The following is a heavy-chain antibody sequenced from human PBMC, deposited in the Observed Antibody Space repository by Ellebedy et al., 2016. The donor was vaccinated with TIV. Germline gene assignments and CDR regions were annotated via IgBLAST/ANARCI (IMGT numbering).Heavy chain of an antibody. V-gene: IGHV3-23*01. D-gene: IGHD3-16*01. CDR2: INNGGRTP. CDR3: AQRGADY. CDR1: GFTFRGYA. Sequence: PGGSLRLSCVASGFTFRGYAMSWVRQAPGKGLEWVSGINNGGRTPSYADSVKGRFTISRDNAKNSLYLQMNSLRAEDTAVYYCAQRGADYWGQGTPVTVSS. J-gene: IGHJ4*02.